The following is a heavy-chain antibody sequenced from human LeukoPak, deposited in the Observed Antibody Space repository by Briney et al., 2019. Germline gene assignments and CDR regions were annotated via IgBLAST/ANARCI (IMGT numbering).Heavy chain of an antibody. V-gene: IGHV3-23*01. D-gene: IGHD2-2*01. CDR2: ISGSSGTT. CDR3: AKGMEWVVVPAALDV. CDR1: GFTFSSYA. Sequence: PGGSLRLSCAASGFTFSSYAMSWVRQAPGKGLEWVSAISGSSGTTFYADSVKGRFTISRDSSMDTLFLQMNSLRAEDTAVYYCAKGMEWVVVPAALDVWGQGTTVTVSS. J-gene: IGHJ6*02.